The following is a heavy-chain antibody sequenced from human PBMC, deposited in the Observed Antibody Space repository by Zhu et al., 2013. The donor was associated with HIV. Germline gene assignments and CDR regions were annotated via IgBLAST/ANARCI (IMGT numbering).Heavy chain of an antibody. D-gene: IGHD2-2*01. CDR2: ISGYNRNT. Sequence: QVQLVQSGPEVKKPGASVKVSCKASGYTFSTYGITWVRQAPGQGLEWMGWISGYNRNTNYAQDFQDRVTMTIDTSTSTAYMEMTSLKSDDTAMYYCARALMACTSCYDLNYYYYGMDVWGQGTTVTVSS. CDR3: ARALMACTSCYDLNYYYYGMDV. V-gene: IGHV1-18*01. CDR1: GYTFSTYG. J-gene: IGHJ6*02.